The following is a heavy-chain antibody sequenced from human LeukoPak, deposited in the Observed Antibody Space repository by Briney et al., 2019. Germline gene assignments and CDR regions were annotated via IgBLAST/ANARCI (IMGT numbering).Heavy chain of an antibody. Sequence: PSETLSLTYAVYGSSISSGCYWGWIRQPPGKGLEWIGSIYHIGSTYYNPSLKSRVTISVDTSKNQFSLKLSSVTAADTAVYCCARRWATKLSIFAFDIWGQGTMVTVSS. D-gene: IGHD2/OR15-2a*01. CDR1: GSSISSGCY. CDR2: IYHIGST. J-gene: IGHJ3*02. CDR3: ARRWATKLSIFAFDI. V-gene: IGHV4-38-2*01.